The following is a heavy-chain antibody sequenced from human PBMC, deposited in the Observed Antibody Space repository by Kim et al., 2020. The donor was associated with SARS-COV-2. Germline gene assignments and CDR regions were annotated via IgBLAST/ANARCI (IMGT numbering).Heavy chain of an antibody. D-gene: IGHD6-19*01. CDR3: AGGEGWISDI. V-gene: IGHV3-7*01. J-gene: IGHJ3*02. Sequence: GGSLRLSCVASGFSFSNYWMQWFRQTPGKGLEWVANINQDATAKNYVDSVKGRFTISRDNTKNSVYLQMSSLRDDDTAVYYCAGGEGWISDIWGPGTMVTVSS. CDR2: INQDATAK. CDR1: GFSFSNYW.